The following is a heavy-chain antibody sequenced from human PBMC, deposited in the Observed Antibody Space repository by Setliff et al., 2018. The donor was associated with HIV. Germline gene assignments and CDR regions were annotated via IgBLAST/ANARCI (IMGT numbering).Heavy chain of an antibody. V-gene: IGHV1-69*13. Sequence: GASVKVSCKTSGGTFRSQAISWVRQAPGQGLEWMGGLISMFKIPQIAQKFQGRVTITADESSNTAYMELSSLRLHDTAVYYCAKAAVEMTTIAFGGPPGYWGQGTLVTVSS. J-gene: IGHJ4*02. D-gene: IGHD3-16*01. CDR3: AKAAVEMTTIAFGGPPGY. CDR2: LISMFKIP. CDR1: GGTFRSQA.